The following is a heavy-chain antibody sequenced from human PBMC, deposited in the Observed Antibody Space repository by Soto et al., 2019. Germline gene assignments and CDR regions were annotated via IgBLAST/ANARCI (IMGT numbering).Heavy chain of an antibody. CDR3: AKSYDSSGFYWAYFDY. CDR1: GFTFSNYA. J-gene: IGHJ4*02. V-gene: IGHV3-23*01. Sequence: PGGSLRLSCAAPGFTFSNYAMSWVRQAPGKGLEWISAIGGSGGRTYYAESVKGRFTISRDSSRNTLYLQMNSLRAEDTAVYYCAKSYDSSGFYWAYFDYWGQGTLVTVSS. D-gene: IGHD3-22*01. CDR2: IGGSGGRT.